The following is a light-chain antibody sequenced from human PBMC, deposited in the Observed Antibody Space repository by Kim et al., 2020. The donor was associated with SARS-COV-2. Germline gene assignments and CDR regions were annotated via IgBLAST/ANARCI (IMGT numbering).Light chain of an antibody. CDR1: KLGNKY. Sequence: PRKTASITCSGDKLGNKYACWYQQKPGQSPVLVIYQDSKRPSGIPERFSGSNSGNTATLTISGTQAMDEADYYCQAWDSSTASVVFGGGTQLTVL. V-gene: IGLV3-1*01. CDR2: QDS. CDR3: QAWDSSTASVV. J-gene: IGLJ2*01.